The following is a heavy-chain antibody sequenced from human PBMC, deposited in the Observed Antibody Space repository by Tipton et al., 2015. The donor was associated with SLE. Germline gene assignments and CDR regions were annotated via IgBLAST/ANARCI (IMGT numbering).Heavy chain of an antibody. CDR3: ARGGQSHYYYYYMDV. J-gene: IGHJ6*03. CDR1: GGSISSGSYY. V-gene: IGHV4-61*09. D-gene: IGHD3-16*01. Sequence: TLSLTCTVSGGSISSGSYYWSWIRQPAGKGLEWIGYIYTSGSTNYNPSLKSRVTISVDTSKNQFSLKLSSVTAADTAVYYCARGGQSHYYYYYMDVWGKGTTVTVSS. CDR2: IYTSGST.